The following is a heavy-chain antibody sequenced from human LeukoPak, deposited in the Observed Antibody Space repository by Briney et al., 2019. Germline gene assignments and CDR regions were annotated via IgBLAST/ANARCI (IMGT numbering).Heavy chain of an antibody. Sequence: SETLSLTCTVSGGSISSYYWSWIRQPPGKGLEWIGYIYYSGSTNYNPSLKSRVTISVDTSKNQFSLKLSSVTAADTAVYYCARCIGYLTCFDPGGKGTLVTVS. V-gene: IGHV4-59*01. CDR1: GGSISSYY. CDR2: IYYSGST. J-gene: IGHJ5*02. D-gene: IGHD3-22*01. CDR3: ARCIGYLTCFDP.